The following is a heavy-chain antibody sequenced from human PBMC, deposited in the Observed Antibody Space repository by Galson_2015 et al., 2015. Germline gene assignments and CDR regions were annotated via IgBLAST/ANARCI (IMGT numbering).Heavy chain of an antibody. Sequence: SLRLSCAASGFTFSSYWMSWVRQAPGKGLEWVANIKQDGSEKYYVDSVKGRFTISRDNAKNSLYLQMNSLRAEDTAVYYCASTYYYDSSGYYPAEYFQHWGQGTLVTVSS. CDR1: GFTFSSYW. D-gene: IGHD3-22*01. CDR3: ASTYYYDSSGYYPAEYFQH. V-gene: IGHV3-7*01. CDR2: IKQDGSEK. J-gene: IGHJ1*01.